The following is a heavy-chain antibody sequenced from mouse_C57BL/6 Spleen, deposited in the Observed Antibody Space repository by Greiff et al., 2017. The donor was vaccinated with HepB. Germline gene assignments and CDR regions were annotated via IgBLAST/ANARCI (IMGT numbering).Heavy chain of an antibody. D-gene: IGHD1-1*01. CDR3: ARGLYYYGSSFYYFDY. Sequence: VQLQQSGAELVKPGASVKISCKASGYAFSSYWMNWVKQRPGKGLEWIGQIYPGDGDTNYNGKFKGKATLTADKSSSTAYMQLSSLTSEDSAVYFCARGLYYYGSSFYYFDYWGQGTTLTVSS. V-gene: IGHV1-80*01. CDR2: IYPGDGDT. CDR1: GYAFSSYW. J-gene: IGHJ2*01.